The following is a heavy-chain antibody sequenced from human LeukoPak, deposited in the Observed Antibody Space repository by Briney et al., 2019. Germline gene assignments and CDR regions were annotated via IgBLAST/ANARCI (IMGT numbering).Heavy chain of an antibody. Sequence: SETLSLTCTVSGGSISSSSYYWGWIRQPPGKGLEWIVSIYYSGSTYYNPSLKSRVTISVDTSKNQFSLKLSSVTAADTAVYYCAVGILLRYFDWLPRTYYFDYWGQGTLVTVSS. CDR1: GGSISSSSYY. CDR2: IYYSGST. J-gene: IGHJ4*02. CDR3: AVGILLRYFDWLPRTYYFDY. V-gene: IGHV4-39*07. D-gene: IGHD3-9*01.